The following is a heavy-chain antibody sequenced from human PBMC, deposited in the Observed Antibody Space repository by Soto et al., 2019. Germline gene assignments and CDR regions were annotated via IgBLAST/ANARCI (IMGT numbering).Heavy chain of an antibody. CDR2: IGADGRTT. J-gene: IGHJ4*02. Sequence: EVQLLESGGDLVQPGGSLRLSCAASGFTFSRYAMTWVRQAPGMGLQWVSVIGADGRTTYYADSVKGRFTVSRDNSKNTLYLQMNILGAEDTAIYYCAKAHSVEARQGLDYWGQGTLVTVSS. CDR1: GFTFSRYA. D-gene: IGHD6-6*01. V-gene: IGHV3-23*01. CDR3: AKAHSVEARQGLDY.